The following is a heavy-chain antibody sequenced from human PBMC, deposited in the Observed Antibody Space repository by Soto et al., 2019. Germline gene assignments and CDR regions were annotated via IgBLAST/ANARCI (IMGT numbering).Heavy chain of an antibody. J-gene: IGHJ4*02. CDR3: WKSASMTIRHGFDH. V-gene: IGHV3-23*01. CDR1: GFTFSSYA. Sequence: EVQVLESGGGLVQPGGSLRLSCAASGFTFSSYAMSWVRQAPGQGLEWVSAISGSGSNPYYADSVKGRFTISRDNTKKTPDLRMSSLRDADTALYYCWKSASMTIRHGFDHWGQGTLVTVSS. D-gene: IGHD4-17*01. CDR2: ISGSGSNP.